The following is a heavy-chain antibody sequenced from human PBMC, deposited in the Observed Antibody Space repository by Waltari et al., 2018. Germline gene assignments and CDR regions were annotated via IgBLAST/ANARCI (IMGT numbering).Heavy chain of an antibody. V-gene: IGHV4-34*01. Sequence: QVQLQQWGAGLLKPSETLSLTCAVYGGSFSGYYWSWIRQPPGKGLEWIGEINHSGSTNYNPSLKSRVTISVDTSKNQFSLKLSSVTAADTAVYYCARGLEVGAAAALVDYWGQGTLVTVSS. CDR3: ARGLEVGAAAALVDY. CDR1: GGSFSGYY. J-gene: IGHJ4*02. CDR2: INHSGST. D-gene: IGHD6-13*01.